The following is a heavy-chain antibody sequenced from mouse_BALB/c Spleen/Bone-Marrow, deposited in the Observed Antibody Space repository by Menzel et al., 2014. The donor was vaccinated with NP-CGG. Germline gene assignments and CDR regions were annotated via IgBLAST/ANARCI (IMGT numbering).Heavy chain of an antibody. CDR3: ARGGNIDY. D-gene: IGHD2-1*01. CDR1: GYSITSGYY. V-gene: IGHV3-6*02. J-gene: IGHJ2*01. CDR2: ISYGGSN. Sequence: VQLQQSGPGLVKPSQSLSLTCSVTGYSITSGYYWNWIRQFPGNKLEWMGYISYGGSNNYNPSLKNRISITRDTSKNQFFLKLNSVTTEDTATYYCARGGNIDYWGQGTTLTVSS.